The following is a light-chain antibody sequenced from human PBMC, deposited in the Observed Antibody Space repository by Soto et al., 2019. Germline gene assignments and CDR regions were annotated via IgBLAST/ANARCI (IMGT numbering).Light chain of an antibody. Sequence: QSVLTQPPSASGSPGQSVTISCTGTRSAVGDYNYVSWYQQHPGKAPKLLIYEVTKRPSGVPDRFSGSKSANTASLTVSGLQAEDEADYYCSSYAGSDNFEVFGGGTKLTVL. CDR2: EVT. J-gene: IGLJ2*01. CDR3: SSYAGSDNFEV. V-gene: IGLV2-8*01. CDR1: RSAVGDYNY.